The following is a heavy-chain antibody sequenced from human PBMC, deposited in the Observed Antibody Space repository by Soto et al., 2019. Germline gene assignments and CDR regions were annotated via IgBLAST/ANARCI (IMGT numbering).Heavy chain of an antibody. CDR1: GGTFSSYT. J-gene: IGHJ4*02. CDR3: ASFPFPPDILTGYYLF. CDR2: IIPILGIA. Sequence: ASVKVSCKASGGTFSSYTISWVRQAPGQGLEWMGRIIPILGIANYAQKFQGRVTITADKSTSTAYMELSSLRSEDTAVYYCASFPFPPDILTGYYLFWGQGTLVTVSS. V-gene: IGHV1-69*02. D-gene: IGHD3-9*01.